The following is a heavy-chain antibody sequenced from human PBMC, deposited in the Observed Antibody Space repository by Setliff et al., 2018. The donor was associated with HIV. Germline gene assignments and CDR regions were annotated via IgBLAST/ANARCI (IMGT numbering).Heavy chain of an antibody. J-gene: IGHJ1*01. CDR3: VRGVTRDISGYYRDEYFQH. D-gene: IGHD3-22*01. V-gene: IGHV1-18*01. Sequence: ASVKVSCKASGGTFNRNAINWVRQAPGQGLEWMGWISAYKGNTNYAQSLQGRVTLTTDTSTNTAYMEMRTLRSDDTAVYYCVRGVTRDISGYYRDEYFQHWGQGTPVTVS. CDR1: GGTFNRNA. CDR2: ISAYKGNT.